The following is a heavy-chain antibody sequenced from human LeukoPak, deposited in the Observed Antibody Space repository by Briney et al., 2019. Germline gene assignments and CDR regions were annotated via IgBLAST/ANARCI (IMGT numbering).Heavy chain of an antibody. Sequence: GGSLRLFCAASGFTFSSYSMNWVRQAPGKGLEWVSSISSSSSYIYYADSVKGRFTISRDNAKNSLYLQMNSLRAEDTAVYYCARDSGDGYNSGSFDYWGQGALVTVSS. CDR2: ISSSSSYI. CDR1: GFTFSSYS. J-gene: IGHJ4*02. CDR3: ARDSGDGYNSGSFDY. V-gene: IGHV3-21*01. D-gene: IGHD5-24*01.